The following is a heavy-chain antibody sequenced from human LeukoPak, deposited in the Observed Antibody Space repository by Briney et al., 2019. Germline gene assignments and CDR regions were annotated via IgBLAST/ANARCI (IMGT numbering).Heavy chain of an antibody. CDR2: ISGSGGKT. J-gene: IGHJ5*02. CDR1: GFPFGSYA. D-gene: IGHD2-15*01. V-gene: IGHV3-23*01. Sequence: GGSLRLSCAASGFPFGSYAMTWVRQAPGKGLEWVSGISGSGGKTYNADSLKGRFTISRDDSKNTLYLQMNSLRVEDTAIYYCAKSRGGSFPGGFDPWGHGTLVTISS. CDR3: AKSRGGSFPGGFDP.